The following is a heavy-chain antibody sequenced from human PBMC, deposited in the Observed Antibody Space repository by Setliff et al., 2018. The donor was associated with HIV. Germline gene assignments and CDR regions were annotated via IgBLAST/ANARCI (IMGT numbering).Heavy chain of an antibody. CDR2: IYYSGST. V-gene: IGHV4-39*01. CDR3: ARQGQLGSE. Sequence: LSLTCTVSGGSICGSDYYWGWIRQPPGKGLESIGSIYYSGSTYYKPSLKSRVTISVDTSKNQFSLKLSSVTAADTAVYYCARQGQLGSEWGQGTLVTVSS. J-gene: IGHJ4*02. D-gene: IGHD1-1*01. CDR1: GGSICGSDYY.